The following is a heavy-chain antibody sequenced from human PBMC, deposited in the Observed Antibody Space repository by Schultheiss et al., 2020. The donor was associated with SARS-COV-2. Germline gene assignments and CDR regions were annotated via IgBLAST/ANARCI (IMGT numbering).Heavy chain of an antibody. CDR2: ISWDGGST. CDR3: ARDLFSSGWYNYFDY. D-gene: IGHD6-19*01. V-gene: IGHV3-43*01. J-gene: IGHJ4*02. Sequence: GGSLILSCAASGFTFSSYSMHWVRQAPGKGLEWVSLISWDGGSTYYADSVKGRFTISRDNARDSLYLQMNSLRFEDTAVYYCARDLFSSGWYNYFDYWGQGTLVTVAS. CDR1: GFTFSSYS.